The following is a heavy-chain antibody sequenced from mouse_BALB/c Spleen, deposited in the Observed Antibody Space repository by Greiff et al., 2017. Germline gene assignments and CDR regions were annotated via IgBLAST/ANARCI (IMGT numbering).Heavy chain of an antibody. CDR1: GFTFTDYY. V-gene: IGHV7-3*02. D-gene: IGHD1-1*01. CDR2: IRNKANGYTT. Sequence: EVKLVESGGGLVQPGGSLRLSCATSGFTFTDYYMRWVRQPPGQALEWLGFIRNKANGYTTEYSASVKGPFTISRDNSQSILYLQMNTLRAEDSATYYCARDIRYYFDYWGQGTTLTVSS. J-gene: IGHJ2*01. CDR3: ARDIRYYFDY.